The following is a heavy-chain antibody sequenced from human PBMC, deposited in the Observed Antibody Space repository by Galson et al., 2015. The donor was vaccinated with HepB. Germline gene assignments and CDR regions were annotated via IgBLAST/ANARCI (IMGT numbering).Heavy chain of an antibody. Sequence: SVKVSCKASGGTFSSYAISWVRQAPGQGLGWMGRIIPILGIANYAQKFQGRVTITADKSTSTAYMELSSLRSEDTAVYYCARVASGYAVVGVWGKGTTVTVSS. CDR2: IIPILGIA. CDR1: GGTFSSYA. V-gene: IGHV1-69*04. CDR3: ARVASGYAVVGV. D-gene: IGHD5-18*01. J-gene: IGHJ6*04.